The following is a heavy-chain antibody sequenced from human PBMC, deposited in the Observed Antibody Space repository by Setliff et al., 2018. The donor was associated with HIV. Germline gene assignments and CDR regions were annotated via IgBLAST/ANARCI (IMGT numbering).Heavy chain of an antibody. V-gene: IGHV1-69*04. J-gene: IGHJ4*02. Sequence: SVKVSCKASGGTFSRISVNWVRQAPGQGLEWMGRIIPILGVTNYAQKFQGRVTISADKSTSTAYMGLSSLRSEDTAVYYCARDLGYEVDYWGQGTQVTVSS. CDR1: GGTFSRIS. D-gene: IGHD5-12*01. CDR3: ARDLGYEVDY. CDR2: IIPILGVT.